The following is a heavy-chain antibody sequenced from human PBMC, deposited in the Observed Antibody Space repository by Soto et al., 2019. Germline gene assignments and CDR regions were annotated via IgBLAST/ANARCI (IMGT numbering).Heavy chain of an antibody. J-gene: IGHJ4*02. Sequence: QLQLQESGPGLVKPSETLSLTCAVSGGSISSSSYYWGWIRQPPGKGLERTGSIHYSGSTYYTPSLQSRVAIAVDTSKNQFSLKLNSVTAADTAVYYCARRTVNIRTFYSGLKTHCFDYWGQGTLVTVSS. V-gene: IGHV4-39*01. CDR3: ARRTVNIRTFYSGLKTHCFDY. CDR2: IHYSGST. D-gene: IGHD6-19*01. CDR1: GGSISSSSYY.